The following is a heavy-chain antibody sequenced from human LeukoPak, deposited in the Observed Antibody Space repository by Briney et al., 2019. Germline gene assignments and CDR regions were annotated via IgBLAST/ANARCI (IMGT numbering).Heavy chain of an antibody. CDR2: ISSNGGST. J-gene: IGHJ4*02. D-gene: IGHD3-10*01. V-gene: IGHV3-64*01. CDR3: ARGEDYYGSGSYSIPFFDY. CDR1: GFTFSSYA. Sequence: PGGSLRLSCAASGFTFSSYAMHWVREAPGKGLEYVSAISSNGGSTYYANSVRGRFTISRDNSKNTLYLQMGSLRAEDMAVYYCARGEDYYGSGSYSIPFFDYWGQGTLVTVSS.